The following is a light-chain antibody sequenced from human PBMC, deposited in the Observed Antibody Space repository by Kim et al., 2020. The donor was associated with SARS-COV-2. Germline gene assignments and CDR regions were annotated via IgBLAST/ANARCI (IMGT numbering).Light chain of an antibody. CDR3: QQYNSYSWT. CDR1: QSISSW. CDR2: DAS. V-gene: IGKV1-5*01. Sequence: ASVGDSVTITCRASQSISSWLAWYQQKPGKAPKLLIYDASSVESGVPSRFSGSGSGTEFTLTISSLQPDDFATYYCQQYNSYSWTFGQGTKVDIK. J-gene: IGKJ1*01.